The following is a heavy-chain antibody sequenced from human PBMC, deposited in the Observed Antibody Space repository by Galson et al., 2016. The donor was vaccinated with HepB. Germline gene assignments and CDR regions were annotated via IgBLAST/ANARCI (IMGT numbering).Heavy chain of an antibody. CDR2: INHGGST. J-gene: IGHJ4*02. CDR3: ARMEKWPTAHADF. V-gene: IGHV4-34*01. CDR1: GGSFTAHY. D-gene: IGHD5-12*01. Sequence: LTCAVYGGSFTAHYWTWIRQHPGKGFEWIGDINHGGSTNYNPSLGSRVTISVDASKNQLSLSLSSVTAADTAVYFCARMEKWPTAHADFWGQGTLVTVSS.